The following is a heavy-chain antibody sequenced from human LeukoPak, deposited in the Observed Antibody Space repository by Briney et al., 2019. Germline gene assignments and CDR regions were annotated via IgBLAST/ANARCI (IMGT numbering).Heavy chain of an antibody. CDR3: ARQMAYYYDSSGYYNWFDP. CDR1: GGSISSSSYY. CDR2: IYYSGST. V-gene: IGHV4-39*01. J-gene: IGHJ5*02. Sequence: PSETLSLTCTVSGGSISSSSYYWGWIRQPPGKGLEWIGSIYYSGSTYYNPSLKSRVTISVDTSKNQFSLKLSSVTAADTAVYYCARQMAYYYDSSGYYNWFDPWGQGTLVTVPS. D-gene: IGHD3-22*01.